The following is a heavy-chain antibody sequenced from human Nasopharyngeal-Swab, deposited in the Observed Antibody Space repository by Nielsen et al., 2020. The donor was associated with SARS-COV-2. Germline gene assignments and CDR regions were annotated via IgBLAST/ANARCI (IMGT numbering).Heavy chain of an antibody. J-gene: IGHJ4*02. Sequence: GGSLRLSCAASGFTFSKYWMHWVRQAPGKGLVWVSQINSDGLSTSYADSVKRRFTISRDNAKNMLYLQMNSLRAEDTAVYYCARGTTYYDFWSGYSDSYYFDYWGQGTLVTVSS. D-gene: IGHD3-3*01. CDR2: INSDGLST. CDR1: GFTFSKYW. CDR3: ARGTTYYDFWSGYSDSYYFDY. V-gene: IGHV3-74*01.